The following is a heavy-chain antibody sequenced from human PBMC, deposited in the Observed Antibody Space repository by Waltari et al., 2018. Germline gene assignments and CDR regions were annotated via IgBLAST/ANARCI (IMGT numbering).Heavy chain of an antibody. J-gene: IGHJ4*02. Sequence: QVQLQESGPGLVKPSQTLSLTCTVSGGSISSGGYYWRWLRPPPGKGLEWIGYIYYSGSTYYNPSLKSRVTISVDTSKNQFSLKLSSVTAADTAVYYCARASGYSYGWGYYFDYWGQGTLVTVSS. CDR2: IYYSGST. CDR1: GGSISSGGYY. CDR3: ARASGYSYGWGYYFDY. D-gene: IGHD5-18*01. V-gene: IGHV4-31*03.